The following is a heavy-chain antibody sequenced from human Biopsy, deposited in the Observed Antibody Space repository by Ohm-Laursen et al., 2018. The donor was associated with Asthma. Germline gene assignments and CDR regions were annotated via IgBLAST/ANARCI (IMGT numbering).Heavy chain of an antibody. CDR3: SRTYYDFLTGQVKDVFDV. CDR1: GYNFISFA. Sequence: DSLKASCKASGYNFISFAIHWVRQAPGQRLEWMGWVNTGIGDTTYSQKFQARVTITRDTSASTAYMELRSLRSEDTATYYCSRTYYDFLTGQVKDVFDVWGQGTMVTVSS. J-gene: IGHJ3*01. D-gene: IGHD3-9*01. CDR2: VNTGIGDT. V-gene: IGHV1-3*04.